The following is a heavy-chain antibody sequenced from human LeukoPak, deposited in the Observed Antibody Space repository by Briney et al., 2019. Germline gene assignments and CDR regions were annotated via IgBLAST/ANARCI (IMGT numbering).Heavy chain of an antibody. Sequence: GGSLRLSWAASGFTFSSYWMHWVRQAPGKGLVWVSRINSDGSSTSYADSVKGRFTISRDNAKNTLYLQMNSLRAEDTAVYYCARGEYYYDSSGSNYFDYWGQGTLVTVSS. CDR1: GFTFSSYW. CDR3: ARGEYYYDSSGSNYFDY. J-gene: IGHJ4*02. V-gene: IGHV3-74*01. D-gene: IGHD3-22*01. CDR2: INSDGSST.